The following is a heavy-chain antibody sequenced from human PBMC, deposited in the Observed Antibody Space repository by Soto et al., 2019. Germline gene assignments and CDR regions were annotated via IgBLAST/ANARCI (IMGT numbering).Heavy chain of an antibody. CDR3: ARDGGKIAWDY. J-gene: IGHJ4*02. CDR2: IIPILGIA. CDR1: GGTFSSYT. Sequence: QVQLVQSGAEVTKPGSSVKVSCKASGGTFSSYTISWVRQAPGQGLEWMGRIIPILGIANYAQKFQGRVTITADKSTSTAYMELSSLRSEDTAVYYCARDGGKIAWDYWGQGTLVTVSS. V-gene: IGHV1-69*08. D-gene: IGHD3-16*01.